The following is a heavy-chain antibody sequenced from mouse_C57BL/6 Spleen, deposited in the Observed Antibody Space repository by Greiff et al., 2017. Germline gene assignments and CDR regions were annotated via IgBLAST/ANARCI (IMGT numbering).Heavy chain of an antibody. D-gene: IGHD2-1*01. V-gene: IGHV1-53*01. CDR3: ARRGDYGNWFAN. J-gene: IGHJ3*01. Sequence: QVQLQQPGTELVKPGASVKLSCKASGYTFTSSGMHWVKQRPGQGLEWIGNINPSNGGTNYNEKFKSKATLTVDKSSSTAYMQLSSLTSEDAAVYYWARRGDYGNWFANWGQGTLGTVSA. CDR2: INPSNGGT. CDR1: GYTFTSSG.